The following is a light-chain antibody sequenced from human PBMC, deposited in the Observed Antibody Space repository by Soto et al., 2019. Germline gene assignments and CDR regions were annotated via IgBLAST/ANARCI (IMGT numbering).Light chain of an antibody. V-gene: IGKV3-15*01. CDR1: QSVRSN. CDR3: LQHNSYPLT. CDR2: GAS. J-gene: IGKJ4*01. Sequence: EIVMTQSPATLSVSPGERATLSCRASQSVRSNLAWYQQKPGQAPRLLIYGASTRATGIPARFSGSGSGTEFTLTISSLQPEDFATYYCLQHNSYPLTFGGGTKVDI.